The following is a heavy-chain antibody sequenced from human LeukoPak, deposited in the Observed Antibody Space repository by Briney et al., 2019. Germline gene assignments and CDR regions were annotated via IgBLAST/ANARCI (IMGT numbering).Heavy chain of an antibody. CDR2: LSYDGNDK. CDR3: AREYSSSWLIDY. V-gene: IGHV3-30-3*01. Sequence: GGSLRLSGEASGFTFSRFTMHWVRQAPAKGLEWVAALSYDGNDKYYPDSVKGRFTISRDISKNTLYLQMTSLRAEDTAVYYCAREYSSSWLIDYWGRGTLVTVSS. J-gene: IGHJ4*02. D-gene: IGHD4-11*01. CDR1: GFTFSRFT.